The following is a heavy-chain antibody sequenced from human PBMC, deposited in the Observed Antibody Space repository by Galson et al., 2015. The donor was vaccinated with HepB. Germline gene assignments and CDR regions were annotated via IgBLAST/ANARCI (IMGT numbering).Heavy chain of an antibody. CDR1: GYMFVSYW. V-gene: IGHV5-51*01. J-gene: IGHJ4*02. Sequence: QSGAEVKKPGESLKISCKASGYMFVSYWIGWVRQMPGKGLEWMGIIYPGDSDTKYSPSFEGRVTISADRSTNTAYLQWSSLKASDTAMYYCARPYEILTWGQGPLVTVSS. D-gene: IGHD3-9*01. CDR3: ARPYEILT. CDR2: IYPGDSDT.